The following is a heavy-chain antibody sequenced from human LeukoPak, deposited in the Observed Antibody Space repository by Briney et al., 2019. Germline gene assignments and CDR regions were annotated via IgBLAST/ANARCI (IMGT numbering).Heavy chain of an antibody. V-gene: IGHV3-74*01. J-gene: IGHJ4*02. Sequence: GGSLRLSCAAAGFTFSTYWMHWVRQAPGKGLVWVSRINTDGSSTSYADSVKGRFTISRDNAKNTLYLQMNSLRAEDTAVYYCARADIVVVPAAISAMDYWGQGTLVTVSS. CDR3: ARADIVVVPAAISAMDY. CDR1: GFTFSTYW. CDR2: INTDGSST. D-gene: IGHD2-2*02.